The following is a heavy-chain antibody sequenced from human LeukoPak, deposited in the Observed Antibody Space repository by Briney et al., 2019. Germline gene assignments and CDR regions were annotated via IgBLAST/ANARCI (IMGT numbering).Heavy chain of an antibody. Sequence: GGSLRLSCAASGFTFDDYAMHWVRQAPGKGLEWVSLISWDGGSTYYADSVKGRFTISRDNSKNSLYLQMNSLRAEDTALYYCAKDSDRASGYYLIDYWGQGTLVTVSS. CDR2: ISWDGGST. D-gene: IGHD3-22*01. J-gene: IGHJ4*02. CDR1: GFTFDDYA. CDR3: AKDSDRASGYYLIDY. V-gene: IGHV3-43D*03.